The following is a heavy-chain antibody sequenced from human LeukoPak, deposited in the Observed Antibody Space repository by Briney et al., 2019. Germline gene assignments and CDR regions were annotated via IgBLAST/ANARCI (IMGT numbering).Heavy chain of an antibody. V-gene: IGHV1-18*01. CDR3: AADLGASPFYYYYYMDV. CDR2: ISAYNGNT. D-gene: IGHD3-16*01. J-gene: IGHJ6*03. Sequence: ASVKVSCKASGYTFTSYGISWVRQAPGQGLEWMGWISAYNGNTNYAQKLQGRVTMTTDTSTSTAYMELRSLRSEDTAVYYCAADLGASPFYYYYYMDVWGKGTTVTVSS. CDR1: GYTFTSYG.